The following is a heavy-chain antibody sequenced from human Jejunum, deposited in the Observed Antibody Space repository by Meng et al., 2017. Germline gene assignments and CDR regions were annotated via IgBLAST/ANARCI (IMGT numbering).Heavy chain of an antibody. Sequence: QVHLQESGPGLVKPSVTLSLTCEVSGDSISSTSWWDWLRQPPGKGLEWIGEIYHSGRSNFIPSLKSRVSISLDESKNQFSLTLNSVTAADTAVYYCARGVGDIRFGFDYWGQGILVTVSS. CDR3: ARGVGDIRFGFDY. D-gene: IGHD3-16*01. CDR2: IYHSGRS. J-gene: IGHJ4*02. V-gene: IGHV4-4*02. CDR1: GDSISSTSW.